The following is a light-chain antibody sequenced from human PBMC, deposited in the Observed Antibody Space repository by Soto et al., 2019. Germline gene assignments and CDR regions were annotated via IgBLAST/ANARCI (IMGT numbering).Light chain of an antibody. CDR3: SSYTSSSTGV. Sequence: QSALTQPASVSGSPGQSITISCTGTSSDVGGYNYVSWYQQNPGKAPKLMIYDVNNRPSGVSYRFSGSKSGNTASLTISGVQAEDEADYYCSSYTSSSTGVFGTGTKVTVL. J-gene: IGLJ1*01. CDR1: SSDVGGYNY. CDR2: DVN. V-gene: IGLV2-14*01.